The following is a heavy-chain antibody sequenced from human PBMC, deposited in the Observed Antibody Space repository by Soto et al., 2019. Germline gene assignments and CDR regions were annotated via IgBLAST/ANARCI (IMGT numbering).Heavy chain of an antibody. CDR3: ARNLKDTIAAWDYYYYGMDV. CDR2: ISYDGSNK. Sequence: GGSLRLSCAASGFTCSSYAMHWVRQAPGKGLEWVAVISYDGSNKYYADSVKGRFTISRDNSKNTLYLQMNSLRAEDTAVYYCARNLKDTIAAWDYYYYGMDVWGQGTTVTVSS. V-gene: IGHV3-30-3*01. D-gene: IGHD6-6*01. J-gene: IGHJ6*02. CDR1: GFTCSSYA.